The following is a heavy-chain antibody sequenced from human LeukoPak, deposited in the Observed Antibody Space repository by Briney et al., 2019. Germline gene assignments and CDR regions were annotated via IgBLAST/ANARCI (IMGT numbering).Heavy chain of an antibody. Sequence: GGSLRLSCVASGFAFNIYSMNWVRQAPGKGLEWVSYIKYDSSTIYYGDSVKGRFTISRDNVKNSLYLQVSSLRAEDTAVYYCVRDGREGFDIWGHGTLVIVSS. J-gene: IGHJ3*02. V-gene: IGHV3-48*04. CDR2: IKYDSSTI. D-gene: IGHD5-24*01. CDR1: GFAFNIYS. CDR3: VRDGREGFDI.